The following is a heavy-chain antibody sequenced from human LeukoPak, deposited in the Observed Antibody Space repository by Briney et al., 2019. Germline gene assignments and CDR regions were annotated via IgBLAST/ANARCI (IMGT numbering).Heavy chain of an antibody. CDR1: GFTFDDYA. D-gene: IGHD1-1*01. Sequence: GGSLRLSCAASGFTFDDYAMHWVRQAPGKGLEWVSGISWNSGSIGYADSVEGRFTISRDNAKNSLYLQMNSLRAEDTALYYCAKDRNWNDAGYYFDYWGQGTLVTVSS. J-gene: IGHJ4*02. CDR3: AKDRNWNDAGYYFDY. CDR2: ISWNSGSI. V-gene: IGHV3-9*01.